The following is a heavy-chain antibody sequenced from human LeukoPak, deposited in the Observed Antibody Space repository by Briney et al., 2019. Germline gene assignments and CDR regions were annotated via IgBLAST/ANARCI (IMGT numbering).Heavy chain of an antibody. CDR1: GGSISSDY. V-gene: IGHV4-34*01. Sequence: PSETLSLTCTVSGGSISSDYWSWIRQPPGKGLEWIGEINHSGSTNYNPSLKSRVIISVDTSKNQFSLKLSSVTAADTAVYYCATRGGYSYGARGYWGQETLVTVSS. CDR3: ATRGGYSYGARGY. D-gene: IGHD5-18*01. J-gene: IGHJ4*02. CDR2: INHSGST.